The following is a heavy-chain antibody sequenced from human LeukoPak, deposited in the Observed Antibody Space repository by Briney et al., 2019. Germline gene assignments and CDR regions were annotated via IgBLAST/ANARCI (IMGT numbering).Heavy chain of an antibody. CDR2: INPNSGGT. CDR1: GYTFTGYY. CDR3: ARERGDGYPFDF. Sequence: ASVKVSCEASGYTFTGYYMHWVRQAPGQGLEWMGWINPNSGGTNYAQKFQGRVTMTRDTSISTAYLELSRLRSDDTAAYYCARERGDGYPFDFWGQGTLVTVSS. J-gene: IGHJ4*02. V-gene: IGHV1-2*02. D-gene: IGHD5-24*01.